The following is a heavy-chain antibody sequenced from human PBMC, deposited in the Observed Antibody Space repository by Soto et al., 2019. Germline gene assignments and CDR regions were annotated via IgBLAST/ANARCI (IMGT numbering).Heavy chain of an antibody. D-gene: IGHD3-3*01. Sequence: QLLESGGGLVKPGGSLRLSCTASGFSFSNAWMSWVRQAPGKGLEWVGRIKTKTNGATTDYAPPVQGRFSISRDDSKNTLFLQMDSLQTEDTAVYYCTTTSIGLYFDHWGQGTLVTVSS. CDR2: IKTKTNGATT. CDR1: GFSFSNAW. CDR3: TTTSIGLYFDH. V-gene: IGHV3-15*01. J-gene: IGHJ4*02.